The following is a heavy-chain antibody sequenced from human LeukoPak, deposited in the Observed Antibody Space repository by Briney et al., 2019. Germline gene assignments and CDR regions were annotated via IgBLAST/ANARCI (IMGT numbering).Heavy chain of an antibody. CDR2: IRSNGDRT. J-gene: IGHJ5*02. Sequence: GGSLRLSCAASGFTSSNYAIHWVRQAPGKGLKYVSGIRSNGDRTYYANSVKGRFTISRGNSKNTLYLQMGSLRAEDMAVYYCAKGHYSGSYFFRYVFDPWGQGTLVTVSS. CDR1: GFTSSNYA. D-gene: IGHD1-26*01. CDR3: AKGHYSGSYFFRYVFDP. V-gene: IGHV3-64*01.